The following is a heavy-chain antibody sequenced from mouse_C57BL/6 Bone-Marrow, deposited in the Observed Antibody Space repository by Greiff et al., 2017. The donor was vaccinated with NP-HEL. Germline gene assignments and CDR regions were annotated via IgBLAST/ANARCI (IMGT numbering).Heavy chain of an antibody. CDR2: ISSGGSYT. Sequence: EVNVVESGGDLVKPGGSLKLSCAASGFTFSSYGMSWVRQTPDKRLEWVATISSGGSYTYYPDSVKGRFTISRDNAKNTLYLQMSSLKSEDTAMYYCARLWYYYAMDYWGQGTSVTVSS. J-gene: IGHJ4*01. CDR1: GFTFSSYG. V-gene: IGHV5-6*01. CDR3: ARLWYYYAMDY. D-gene: IGHD1-1*02.